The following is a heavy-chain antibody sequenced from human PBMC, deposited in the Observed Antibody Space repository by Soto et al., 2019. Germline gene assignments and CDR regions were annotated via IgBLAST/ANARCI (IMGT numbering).Heavy chain of an antibody. CDR2: IKSKTEGGTT. CDR1: GFTFSNAW. V-gene: IGHV3-15*07. D-gene: IGHD3-3*01. Sequence: EVQLVESGGGLVKPGGSLRLSCAASGFTFSNAWMNWVRQAPGKGLEWVGRIKSKTEGGTTDYAAPVKGRCTISRDDSKNTLYLQMNSLNTEDTAVYYCTTVRDDDFWSPDYWGQGTLVTVSS. CDR3: TTVRDDDFWSPDY. J-gene: IGHJ4*02.